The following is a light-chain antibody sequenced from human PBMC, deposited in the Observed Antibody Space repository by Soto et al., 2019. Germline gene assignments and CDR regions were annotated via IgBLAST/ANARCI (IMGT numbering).Light chain of an antibody. J-gene: IGLJ2*01. CDR1: SSDVGGYNY. V-gene: IGLV2-14*01. Sequence: QSALTQPASVSGSPGQSITISCTGTSSDVGGYNYVSWYQQLPGKAPKLMIFDVSNRPSGVSNRFSGSKSGNTASLTISGLQAEDEADYYCSSFAGSSTVVFGGGTKVTVL. CDR3: SSFAGSSTVV. CDR2: DVS.